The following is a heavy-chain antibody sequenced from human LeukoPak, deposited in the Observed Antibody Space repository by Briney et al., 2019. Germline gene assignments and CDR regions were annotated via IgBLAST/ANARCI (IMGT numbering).Heavy chain of an antibody. Sequence: PSETLSLTCVVSGYSISSSKWWGWIRQPPGKGLEWVGYIYYSGSTYYDPSLKTRVTMSVDTSKNQFSLKLTSVTAVDTATYYCARTRDSDMYYFDSWGQGTLVTVS. CDR3: ARTRDSDMYYFDS. V-gene: IGHV4-28*01. CDR2: IYYSGST. D-gene: IGHD5-24*01. CDR1: GYSISSSKW. J-gene: IGHJ4*02.